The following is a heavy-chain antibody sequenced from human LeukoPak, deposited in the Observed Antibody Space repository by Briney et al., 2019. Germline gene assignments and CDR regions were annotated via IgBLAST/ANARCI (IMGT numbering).Heavy chain of an antibody. CDR1: GFTFSSYS. CDR3: ARDGVVVAAPADY. CDR2: ISSSSSYI. Sequence: PGGSLRLSCAASGFTFSSYSMNWVRQAPGKGLEWVSSISSSSSYIYYADSVKGRFTISRDNAKNSLYLQMNSLRAGDTAVYYCARDGVVVAAPADYWGQGTLVTVSS. V-gene: IGHV3-21*01. D-gene: IGHD2-15*01. J-gene: IGHJ4*02.